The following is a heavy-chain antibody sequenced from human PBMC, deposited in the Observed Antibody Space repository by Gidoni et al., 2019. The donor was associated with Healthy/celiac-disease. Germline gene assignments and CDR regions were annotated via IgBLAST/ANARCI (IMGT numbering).Heavy chain of an antibody. J-gene: IGHJ4*02. D-gene: IGHD2-21*01. CDR2: IWYNGSNK. CDR1: GFTFSSLG. V-gene: IGHV3-33*01. Sequence: QVQLVESGGGVVQPGRSLSRSCAASGFTFSSLGMHGVRQAPGKGLEWVAVIWYNGSNKYYADSLKGRFTISRDNSKNTLYLQMNSLRAEDTAVYYCARDSSGEDGGYWGQGTLVTVSS. CDR3: ARDSSGEDGGY.